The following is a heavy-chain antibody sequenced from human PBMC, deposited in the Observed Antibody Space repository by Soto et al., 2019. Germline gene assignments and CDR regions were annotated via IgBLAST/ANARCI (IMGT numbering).Heavy chain of an antibody. CDR2: IYYSGST. D-gene: IGHD3-3*01. V-gene: IGHV4-61*01. J-gene: IGHJ3*02. CDR1: GGSVSSGSYY. Sequence: PSETLSLTCTVSGGSVSSGSYYWSWIRQPPGKGLEWIGYIYYSGSTNYNPSLKSRVTISVDTSKNQFSLKLSSVTAADTAVYYCSRDRWLRGVHYDFWSGYYDRAFDIWGQGTMVTVSS. CDR3: SRDRWLRGVHYDFWSGYYDRAFDI.